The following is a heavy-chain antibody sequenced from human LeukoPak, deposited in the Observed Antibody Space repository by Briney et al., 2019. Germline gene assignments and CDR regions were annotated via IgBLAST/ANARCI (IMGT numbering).Heavy chain of an antibody. CDR1: GGSISSGSFY. V-gene: IGHV4-61*02. CDR2: FYPSGRT. Sequence: PSETLSLTCTVSGGSISSGSFYWSWIRQPAGKGLEWIGRFYPSGRTNYNPSLKSRVTISVDTSKNLFSLRLSSVTAADTAVYYCARSAVSAGEWFDPWGQGTLVTVSS. CDR3: ARSAVSAGEWFDP. D-gene: IGHD3-10*01. J-gene: IGHJ5*02.